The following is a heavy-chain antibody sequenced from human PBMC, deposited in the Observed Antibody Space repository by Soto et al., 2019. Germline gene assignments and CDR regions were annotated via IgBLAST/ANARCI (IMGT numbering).Heavy chain of an antibody. CDR3: SRSINDIWIPNPSKFYLDS. CDR2: MKSEIDGGTT. CDR1: GFTFRNAW. D-gene: IGHD3-3*01. Sequence: EVQLVESGGGLEKPGGSLRLSCAGSGFTFRNAWMSWVRQAPGKGLEWVGRMKSEIDGGTTDYAAPVKGRFTISRDDSKDTVYLQMNSLETEDTAVYYCSRSINDIWIPNPSKFYLDSWGQGTLVTVSS. V-gene: IGHV3-15*01. J-gene: IGHJ4*02.